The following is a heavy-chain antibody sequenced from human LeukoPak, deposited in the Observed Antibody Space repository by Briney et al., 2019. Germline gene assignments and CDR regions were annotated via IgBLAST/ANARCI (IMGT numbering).Heavy chain of an antibody. V-gene: IGHV3-53*01. CDR3: ARDGTVAGTDY. CDR2: IYSGGST. CDR1: GFTVSSNY. J-gene: IGHJ4*02. Sequence: PGGSLRLSCPASGFTVSSNYMSWVRQAPGKGLEWVSVIYSGGSTYYADSVKVRLTISRDNSKNTLYLQMNSLRAEDTAVYYCARDGTVAGTDYWGQGTLVTVSS. D-gene: IGHD6-19*01.